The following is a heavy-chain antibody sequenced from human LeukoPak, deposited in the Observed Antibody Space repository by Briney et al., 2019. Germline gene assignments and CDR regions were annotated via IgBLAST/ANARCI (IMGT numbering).Heavy chain of an antibody. CDR2: ITGSSSTI. D-gene: IGHD6-13*01. Sequence: PGGSLRLSCAASGFTFSSYTMNWVRQAPGKGLEWVSYITGSSSTIYYADSVKGRFTISRDNAKNSLYLQMSSLRAEDTAVYYCARVYTTSSSWYGDFDYWGQGTLVTVSS. CDR1: GFTFSSYT. J-gene: IGHJ4*02. CDR3: ARVYTTSSSWYGDFDY. V-gene: IGHV3-48*01.